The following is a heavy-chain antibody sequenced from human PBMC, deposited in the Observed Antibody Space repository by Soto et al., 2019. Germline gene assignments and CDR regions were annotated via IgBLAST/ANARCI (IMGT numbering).Heavy chain of an antibody. CDR2: ITGSGRNT. J-gene: IGHJ4*02. CDR3: AKNGLSNSPSAIDS. V-gene: IGHV3-23*01. CDR1: GFTFSSHG. D-gene: IGHD1-1*01. Sequence: PVGSLRLSCATSGFTFSSHGMSWVRQAPGKGLDWVSGITGSGRNTYYSDSVKGRFTISRDNSKNTLFLQMNSLRAEDTAVYYCAKNGLSNSPSAIDSWGQGTLVTVS.